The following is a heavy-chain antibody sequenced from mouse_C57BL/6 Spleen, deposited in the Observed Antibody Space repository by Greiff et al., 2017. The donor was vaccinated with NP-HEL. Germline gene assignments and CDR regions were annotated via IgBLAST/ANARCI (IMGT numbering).Heavy chain of an antibody. J-gene: IGHJ4*01. CDR2: IYPGDGDT. CDR3: ARSWYAMDY. Sequence: VQLQQSGPELVKPGASVKISCKASGYAFSSSWMNWVKQRPGKGLEWIGRIYPGDGDTNYNGKFKGKATLTADKSSSTAYMQLSSLTSEDSAVYCCARSWYAMDYWGQGTSVTVSS. CDR1: GYAFSSSW. V-gene: IGHV1-82*01.